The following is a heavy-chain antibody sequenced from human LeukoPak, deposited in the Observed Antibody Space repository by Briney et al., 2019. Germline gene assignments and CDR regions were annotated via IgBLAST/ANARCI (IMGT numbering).Heavy chain of an antibody. V-gene: IGHV1-69*05. CDR2: IIPIFGTA. J-gene: IGHJ4*02. Sequence: KVSCKASGGTFRSYAISWVRQAPGQGLEWMGGIIPIFGTANYAQKFQGRVTITTDESTSTAYMELGSLRSEDTAVYYCARGRPCSGGSCYYYYWGQGTLVTVSS. CDR3: ARGRPCSGGSCYYYY. CDR1: GGTFRSYA. D-gene: IGHD2-15*01.